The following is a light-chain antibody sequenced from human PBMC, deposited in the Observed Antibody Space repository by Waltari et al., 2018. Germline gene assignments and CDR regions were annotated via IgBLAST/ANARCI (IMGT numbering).Light chain of an antibody. CDR2: EGS. V-gene: IGLV2-23*01. J-gene: IGLJ3*02. CDR3: SSYAGTSTWV. Sequence: QSALTQPASVSGSPGQSITISSTGTSSDIGTYNLFSWYQQHPGKAPKLMIYEGSKRPSGVSNRFSGSKSGNTASLTISGLQAEDEADYYCSSYAGTSTWVFGGGTKLTVL. CDR1: SSDIGTYNL.